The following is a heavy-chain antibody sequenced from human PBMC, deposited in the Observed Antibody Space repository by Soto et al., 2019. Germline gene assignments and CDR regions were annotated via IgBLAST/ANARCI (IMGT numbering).Heavy chain of an antibody. D-gene: IGHD3-9*01. J-gene: IGHJ5*02. CDR2: INHSGST. CDR3: ARPQGQSWFDP. CDR1: GGSFSGYY. V-gene: IGHV4-34*01. Sequence: SETLSLTCAVYGGSFSGYYWSWIRQPPGKGLEWIGEINHSGSTNYNPSLKSRVTISVDTSKNQFSLKLSSVTAADTAVYYCARPQGQSWFDPWGQGTLVTVSS.